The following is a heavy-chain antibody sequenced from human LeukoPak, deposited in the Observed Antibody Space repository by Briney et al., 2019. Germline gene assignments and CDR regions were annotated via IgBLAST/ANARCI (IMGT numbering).Heavy chain of an antibody. CDR2: INHSGGT. D-gene: IGHD5-18*01. J-gene: IGHJ5*02. CDR3: ASGGYSYGYRLWFDP. CDR1: GGSFSGYY. Sequence: PSETLSLTCAVYGGSFSGYYWSWIRQPPGKGLEWLGEINHSGGTNYNPSLKSRVTISVDTSKNQFSLKLSSVTAADTAVYYCASGGYSYGYRLWFDPWGQGTLVTVSS. V-gene: IGHV4-34*01.